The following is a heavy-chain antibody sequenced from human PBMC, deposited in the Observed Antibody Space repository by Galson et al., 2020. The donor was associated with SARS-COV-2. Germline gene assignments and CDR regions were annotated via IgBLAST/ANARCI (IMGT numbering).Heavy chain of an antibody. V-gene: IGHV5-51*01. J-gene: IGHJ4*02. CDR2: IYPDDSTT. D-gene: IGHD3-10*01. CDR3: AATPRYGSASYPGY. Sequence: GESLKISCKASGYTFTDYWIGWVRQMPGRGLEWMAVIYPDDSTTRYRPPFQGQVTISADKSINTAYLQWSSLKASDTAMYYCAATPRYGSASYPGYWGQGTLVTVSS. CDR1: GYTFTDYW.